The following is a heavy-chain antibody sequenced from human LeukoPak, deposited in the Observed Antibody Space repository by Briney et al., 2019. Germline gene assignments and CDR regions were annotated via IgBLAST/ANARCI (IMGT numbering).Heavy chain of an antibody. CDR2: IYHSGST. D-gene: IGHD4-11*01. Sequence: SETLSLTCAVYGGSFSGYYWSWIRQPPGKGLEWLGFIYHSGSTYYNPSLKSRVTISVDTSKNQFSLKLNSVTAADTAVYYCATTRAHQFDYWGQGTLVTVSS. V-gene: IGHV4-34*09. J-gene: IGHJ4*02. CDR1: GGSFSGYY. CDR3: ATTRAHQFDY.